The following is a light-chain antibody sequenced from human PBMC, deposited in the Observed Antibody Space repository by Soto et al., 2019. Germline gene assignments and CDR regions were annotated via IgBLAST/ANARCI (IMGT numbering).Light chain of an antibody. CDR1: QTMTRAY. CDR3: HQYPSPPQI. CDR2: AAS. J-gene: IGKJ2*01. V-gene: IGKV3-20*01. Sequence: EIVLMQSPGTLSLSPGERATLSCRASQTMTRAYVAWYQQKPGQAPRLLIYAASYRATGISDKFSGSGSGTDFSLTISRLEPEDSAVYYCHQYPSPPQIFGRGTKVEFK.